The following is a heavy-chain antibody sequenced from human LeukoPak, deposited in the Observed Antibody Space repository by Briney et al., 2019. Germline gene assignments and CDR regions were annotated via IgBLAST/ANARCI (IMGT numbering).Heavy chain of an antibody. Sequence: GGSLRLSCAASGFTFSSYNMNWVRQAPGKGLEWVSYISSDGRTIFNADSVKGRFTISRDNAEKSLFLQMDSLRVEDTAVYFCARGRCILNSCSFDLWGQGALVTVSS. CDR2: ISSDGRTI. CDR3: ARGRCILNSCSFDL. D-gene: IGHD2-2*01. J-gene: IGHJ4*02. V-gene: IGHV3-48*04. CDR1: GFTFSSYN.